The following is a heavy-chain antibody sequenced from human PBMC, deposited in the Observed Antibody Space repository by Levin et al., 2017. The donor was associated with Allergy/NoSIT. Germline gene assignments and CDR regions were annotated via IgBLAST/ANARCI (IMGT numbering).Heavy chain of an antibody. Sequence: PSETLSLTCTVSGASISTISYYWSWVRQPAGKGLEWIGRIYTSGSTNYNPSLKSRVTISVDTSKNQFSLNLSSVTAADTAIYYCARDRIGYCTSTSCYGSHSYSYMDVWGKGTTVTVSS. CDR3: ARDRIGYCTSTSCYGSHSYSYMDV. CDR2: IYTSGST. V-gene: IGHV4-61*02. CDR1: GASISTISYY. J-gene: IGHJ6*03. D-gene: IGHD2-2*01.